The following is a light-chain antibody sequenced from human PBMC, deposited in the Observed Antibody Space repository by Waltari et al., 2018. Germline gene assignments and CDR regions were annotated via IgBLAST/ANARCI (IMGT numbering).Light chain of an antibody. Sequence: DIVMTQSPDSLAVSLGDRATINCKSSQSLFYSSNNKNYVAWYQQQPGQPPKLRIYWASTRESGVPDRFRRSGSVTDFTLTISSLQAEDVAVYFCQQYYTTPRTFGPGTKVEI. V-gene: IGKV4-1*01. CDR3: QQYYTTPRT. J-gene: IGKJ1*01. CDR2: WAS. CDR1: QSLFYSSNNKNY.